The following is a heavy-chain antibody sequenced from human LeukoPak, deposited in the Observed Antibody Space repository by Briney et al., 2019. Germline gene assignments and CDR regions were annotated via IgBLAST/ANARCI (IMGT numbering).Heavy chain of an antibody. CDR2: IYSRGST. CDR3: AKSGGYGLIDY. Sequence: SETLSLTCAVYGGSFSGYYWSWIRQPPGKGLEWIGSIYSRGSTYYNSSLKSRVTISIDTSKNQVSLKMSSVTAADTAVYYCAKSGGYGLIDYWGQGTLVTVSS. CDR1: GGSFSGYY. V-gene: IGHV4-34*01. D-gene: IGHD6-25*01. J-gene: IGHJ4*01.